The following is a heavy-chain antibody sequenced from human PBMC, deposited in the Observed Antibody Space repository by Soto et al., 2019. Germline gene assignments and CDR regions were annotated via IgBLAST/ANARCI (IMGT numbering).Heavy chain of an antibody. CDR2: IIPIFGTA. Sequence: VASVKVSCKASGGTFSSYAISWVRQAPGQGLEWMGGIIPIFGTANYAQKFQGRVTITADESTSTAYMELSSLRSEDTAVYYCAREFPTIFGVVPYYYYGMDVWGQGTTVTVSS. D-gene: IGHD3-3*01. CDR3: AREFPTIFGVVPYYYYGMDV. V-gene: IGHV1-69*13. J-gene: IGHJ6*02. CDR1: GGTFSSYA.